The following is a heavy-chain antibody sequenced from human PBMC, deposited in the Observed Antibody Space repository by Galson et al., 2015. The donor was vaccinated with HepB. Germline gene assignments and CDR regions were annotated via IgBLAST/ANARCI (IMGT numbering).Heavy chain of an antibody. D-gene: IGHD2/OR15-2a*01. Sequence: ETLSLTCTVSGGSISSSSYYWGWIRQPPGKGLEWIGSIYYSGSTYYNPSLKSRVTISVDTSKNQFSLKLSTVTAADTTVYYCARQGLVLSAFDIWGQGTMVTVSS. J-gene: IGHJ3*02. CDR2: IYYSGST. CDR1: GGSISSSSYY. V-gene: IGHV4-39*01. CDR3: ARQGLVLSAFDI.